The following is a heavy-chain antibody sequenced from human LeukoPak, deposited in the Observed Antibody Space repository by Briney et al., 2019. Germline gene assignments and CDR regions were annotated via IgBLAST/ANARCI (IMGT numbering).Heavy chain of an antibody. V-gene: IGHV3-30-3*01. D-gene: IGHD3-3*01. J-gene: IGHJ4*02. CDR3: ARGVPYASWSGPHYSDY. Sequence: GSLRLSCAASEFTFNIYAMHWVRQAPGKGLEWVAVISYDGSNEYYAESVKGRFTISRDNSKNTLYLQMNSLRAEDTAVYYCARGVPYASWSGPHYSDYWGQGTLVTVSS. CDR2: ISYDGSNE. CDR1: EFTFNIYA.